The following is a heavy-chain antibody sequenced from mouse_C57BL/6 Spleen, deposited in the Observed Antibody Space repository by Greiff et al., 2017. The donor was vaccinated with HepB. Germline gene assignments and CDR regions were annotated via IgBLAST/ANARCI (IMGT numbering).Heavy chain of an antibody. CDR1: GYTFTSYW. CDR2: IHPNSGST. Sequence: QVQLQQPGAELVKPGASVKLSCKASGYTFTSYWMHWVKQRPGQGLEWIGMIHPNSGSTNYNEKFKSKATLTVDKSSSTAYMQLSSLTSEDSAVHYCARDYGSSYDAMDYWGQGTSVTVSS. D-gene: IGHD1-1*01. V-gene: IGHV1-64*01. CDR3: ARDYGSSYDAMDY. J-gene: IGHJ4*01.